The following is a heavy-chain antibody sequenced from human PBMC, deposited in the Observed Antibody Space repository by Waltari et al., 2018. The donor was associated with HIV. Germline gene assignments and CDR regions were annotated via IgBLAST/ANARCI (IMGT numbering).Heavy chain of an antibody. Sequence: GQLVVSGGGVVRPGASLGLSGVASRFTFSKIGRSWCRQAPGKGLEWVARIRSESDGATTDYAAPVKDRFTISRDDSKNMLYREMNSLKTEDTAVYYCTTIFEVLAAIRPGGLWGQGTRVTVSS. CDR2: IRSESDGATT. J-gene: IGHJ3*01. V-gene: IGHV3-15*01. CDR1: RFTFSKIG. D-gene: IGHD2-21*02. CDR3: TTIFEVLAAIRPGGL.